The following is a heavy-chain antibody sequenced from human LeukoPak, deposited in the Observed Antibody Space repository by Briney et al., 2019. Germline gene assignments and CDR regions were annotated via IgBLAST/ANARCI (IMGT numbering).Heavy chain of an antibody. CDR1: GDSVSSSSYY. J-gene: IGHJ5*02. CDR3: ARDSRDSSSWNIWFDP. Sequence: SETLSLTCTVSGDSVSSSSYYWGWIRQPPGKGLEWIATVFYTGSTYYNPSLKSRVTISVDTSKNQFSLKLSSVTAADTAVYYCARDSRDSSSWNIWFDPWGQGTLVTVSS. V-gene: IGHV4-39*07. D-gene: IGHD6-13*01. CDR2: VFYTGST.